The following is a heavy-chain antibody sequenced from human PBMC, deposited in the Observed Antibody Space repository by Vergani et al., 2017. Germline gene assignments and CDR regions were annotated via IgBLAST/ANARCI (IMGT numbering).Heavy chain of an antibody. CDR3: ARAPTLGPSEMGYYYYGMDV. V-gene: IGHV4-34*09. J-gene: IGHJ6*02. Sequence: QVQLQESGPGLVKPSETLSLTCTVYGGSFRGYYWSWIRQPPGKGLEWIGEINHSGSTNYNPSLKSRVTISVDTSKNQFSLKLSSVTAADTAVYYCARAPTLGPSEMGYYYYGMDVWGQGTTVTVSS. CDR1: GGSFRGYY. CDR2: INHSGST. D-gene: IGHD1-14*01.